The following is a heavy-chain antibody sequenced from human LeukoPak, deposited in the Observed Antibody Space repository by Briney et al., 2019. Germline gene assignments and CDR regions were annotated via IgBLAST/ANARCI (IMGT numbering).Heavy chain of an antibody. Sequence: SQTLSLTCAVSGGSISSGGYSWSWIRQPPGKGLEWIGYIYHSGSTYYNPSLKSRVTISIDTSKNQFSLKLMSVTAADTAVYYCMRSAPTLGYCSSSSCSYWSFDLWGRGTLVTVSS. CDR2: IYHSGST. D-gene: IGHD2-2*01. V-gene: IGHV4-30-2*01. CDR3: MRSAPTLGYCSSSSCSYWSFDL. CDR1: GGSISSGGYS. J-gene: IGHJ2*01.